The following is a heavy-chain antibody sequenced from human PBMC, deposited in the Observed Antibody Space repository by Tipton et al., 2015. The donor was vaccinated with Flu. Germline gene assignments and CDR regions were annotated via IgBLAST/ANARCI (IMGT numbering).Heavy chain of an antibody. CDR1: GGFFSSYY. CDR3: AIGRSRVPATN. D-gene: IGHD2-15*01. Sequence: TLSLTCAVYGGFFSSYYFNWIRQFPGKGLEGIGEVNQDGSVDYNASLKSRVTISLDTSRSQFSLRLTPVTAADTALYYCAIGRSRVPATNWGQGTLVTVSS. CDR2: VNQDGSV. J-gene: IGHJ4*02. V-gene: IGHV4-34*01.